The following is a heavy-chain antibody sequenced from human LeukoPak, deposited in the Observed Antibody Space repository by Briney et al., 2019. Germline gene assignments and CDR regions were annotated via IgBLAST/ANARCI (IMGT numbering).Heavy chain of an antibody. J-gene: IGHJ4*02. CDR1: GFTFSSYA. D-gene: IGHD3-22*01. Sequence: GGSLRLSCAASGFTFSSYAMTWVRQAPGKGLEWVSTITGSDDRTYYADSVKGRFTISRDYSKNTLHLQLNSLRAEDTAMYYCAKGPRLNSGYHPDSWGQGTLVVVSS. V-gene: IGHV3-23*01. CDR2: ITGSDDRT. CDR3: AKGPRLNSGYHPDS.